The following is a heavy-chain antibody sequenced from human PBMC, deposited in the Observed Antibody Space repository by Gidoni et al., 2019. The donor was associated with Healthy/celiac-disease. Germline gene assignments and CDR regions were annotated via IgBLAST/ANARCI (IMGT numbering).Heavy chain of an antibody. D-gene: IGHD5-12*01. V-gene: IGHV3-30-3*01. CDR3: ASGGGMATTVWSGRFDY. CDR1: GFTFCIYA. J-gene: IGHJ4*02. CDR2: ISYDGSNK. Sequence: QVQLVESGGGVVQPGRSLRLSCAASGFTFCIYAMPWVRQAPGKGLEWVAVISYDGSNKYYADSVKGRFTISRDNSKNTLYLQMNSLRAEDTAVYYCASGGGMATTVWSGRFDYWGQGTLVTVSS.